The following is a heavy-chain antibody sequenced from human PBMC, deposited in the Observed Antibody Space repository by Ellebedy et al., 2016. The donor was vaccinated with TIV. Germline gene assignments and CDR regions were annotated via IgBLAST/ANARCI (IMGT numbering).Heavy chain of an antibody. CDR2: IDNSGSYV. CDR1: GFTFSSYA. J-gene: IGHJ4*02. CDR3: VRRAVDY. V-gene: IGHV3-21*06. Sequence: GESLKISCAASGFTFSSYAMNWVRQAPGKGLEWVSSIDNSGSYVYYADSVKGRFTISRDNGKNSLYLHMNSLRAEDTAVYHCVRRAVDYWGQGTLVTVSS.